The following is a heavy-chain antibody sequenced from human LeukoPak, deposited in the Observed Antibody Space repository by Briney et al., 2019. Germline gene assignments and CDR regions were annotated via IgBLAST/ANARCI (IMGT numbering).Heavy chain of an antibody. CDR3: AIYDTGPRFDY. CDR1: GGSISSYY. J-gene: IGHJ4*02. V-gene: IGHV4-59*01. CDR2: IYCSGST. Sequence: PSETLSLTCTVSGGSISSYYWSWIRQPPGKGLEWIGYIYCSGSTNYNPSLKSRVTISVDTSKNQFSLKLSSVTAADTAVYYCAIYDTGPRFDYWGQGTLVTVSS. D-gene: IGHD3-16*01.